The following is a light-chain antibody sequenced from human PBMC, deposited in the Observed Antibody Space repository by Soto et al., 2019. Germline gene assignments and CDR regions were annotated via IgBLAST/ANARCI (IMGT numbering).Light chain of an antibody. Sequence: QSALTQPRSVSGSPGQSVTISCTGTSSDVGGYNYLSWYQQHPGKAPKLMIYDVDKRPSGVPDRFSGSKSGNTASLTISGLQAEDEADYYCCSYAGGYTWVFGGRTKLTVL. CDR2: DVD. J-gene: IGLJ3*02. V-gene: IGLV2-11*01. CDR1: SSDVGGYNY. CDR3: CSYAGGYTWV.